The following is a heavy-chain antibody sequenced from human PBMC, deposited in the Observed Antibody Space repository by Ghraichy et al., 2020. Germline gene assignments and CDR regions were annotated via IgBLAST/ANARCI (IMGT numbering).Heavy chain of an antibody. CDR3: ARAPSGGTAAGARYYYYMDV. CDR1: GGSISNYY. V-gene: IGHV4-59*01. CDR2: IYYSGST. Sequence: SETLSLTCTVSGGSISNYYWSWIRQPPGKGLEWIGYIYYSGSTNYNPSLKSRVTISVDTSKNQFSLKLSSVTAAGTAVYYFARAPSGGTAAGARYYYYMDVWGKGTTVTVSS. D-gene: IGHD6-13*01. J-gene: IGHJ6*03.